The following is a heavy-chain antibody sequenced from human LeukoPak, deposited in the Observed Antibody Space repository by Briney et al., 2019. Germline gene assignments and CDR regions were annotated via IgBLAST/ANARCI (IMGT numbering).Heavy chain of an antibody. CDR1: GGSISSGDYY. Sequence: PSQTLSLTCTVSGGSISSGDYYWSWIRQPPGKGLEWIGYIYYSGSTIYNPSLKSRVTMSVDTSKNQFSLRLSSVTAADTAVYYCARESGGADRWGQGTLVTVSS. V-gene: IGHV4-61*08. CDR3: ARESGGADR. J-gene: IGHJ5*02. CDR2: IYYSGST. D-gene: IGHD1-26*01.